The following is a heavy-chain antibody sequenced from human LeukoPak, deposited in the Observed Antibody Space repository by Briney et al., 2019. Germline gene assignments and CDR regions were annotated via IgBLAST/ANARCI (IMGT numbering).Heavy chain of an antibody. V-gene: IGHV4-39*01. D-gene: IGHD1-26*01. CDR2: IYYNEYT. CDR3: ARHEYSGSYYGLSWFDP. CDR1: RCSVSSSSYY. Sequence: PSETLSLTCTVSRCSVSSSSYYWGWIRQPPGKGREWIGSIYYNEYTYYNPSLKSRVTISVDTSKNQFSLKLSSVTAADTAVYYCARHEYSGSYYGLSWFDPWGPGTLVTVSS. J-gene: IGHJ5*02.